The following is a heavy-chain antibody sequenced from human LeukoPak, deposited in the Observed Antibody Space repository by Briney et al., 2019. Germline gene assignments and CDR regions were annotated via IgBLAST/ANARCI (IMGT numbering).Heavy chain of an antibody. D-gene: IGHD1-1*01. CDR2: ISGSGGST. Sequence: GGSLRLSCRVSGITLSNYGMSWVRQAPGKGLEWVAGISGSGGSTNYADSVKGRFTISRDNPKNILYLQMNSLRAEDTAVYYCAKGQRWGQGTLVTVSS. J-gene: IGHJ4*02. V-gene: IGHV3-23*01. CDR1: GITLSNYG. CDR3: AKGQR.